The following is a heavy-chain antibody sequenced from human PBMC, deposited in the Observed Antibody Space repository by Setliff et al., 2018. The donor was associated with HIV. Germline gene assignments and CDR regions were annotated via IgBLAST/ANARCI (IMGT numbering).Heavy chain of an antibody. V-gene: IGHV3-23*03. CDR1: GFTFSSYA. CDR2: LYAAGNT. D-gene: IGHD6-13*01. Sequence: TGGSLRLSCAASGFTFSSYAMSWVRQAPGGGLEWVSILYAAGNTYYADSVMGRFTVSRDNAENSLSLQMNSLRAEDTAVYYCARDLSPGITAPLDYWGQGTLVTVS. J-gene: IGHJ4*02. CDR3: ARDLSPGITAPLDY.